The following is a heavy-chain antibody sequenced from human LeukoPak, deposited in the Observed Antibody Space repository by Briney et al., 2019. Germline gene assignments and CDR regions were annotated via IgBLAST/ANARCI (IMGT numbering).Heavy chain of an antibody. CDR2: IYSGGST. CDR3: AGGLLSSSWYWFDP. D-gene: IGHD6-13*01. Sequence: PGGSLRLSCAASGFTVSSNYMSWVRQAPGKGLEWVSVIYSGGSTYYADSVKGRFTISRDNSKNTLYLQMNSLRAEDTAVYYCAGGLLSSSWYWFDPWGQGTLVTVSS. CDR1: GFTVSSNY. V-gene: IGHV3-53*01. J-gene: IGHJ5*02.